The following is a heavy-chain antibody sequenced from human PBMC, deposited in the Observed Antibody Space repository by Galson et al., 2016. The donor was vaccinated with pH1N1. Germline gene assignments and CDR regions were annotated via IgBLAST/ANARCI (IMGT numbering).Heavy chain of an antibody. D-gene: IGHD7-27*01. CDR1: GFTFSSYW. V-gene: IGHV3-74*01. J-gene: IGHJ4*02. Sequence: SLRLSCAASGFTFSSYWMHWVRQAPGKGLGWVSNINSDGSKTGYADSVKGRFTISRDNAKNTVYLQVNSLRAEDTAVYYCVRGMSWDWGQGTLVTVSS. CDR3: VRGMSWD. CDR2: INSDGSKT.